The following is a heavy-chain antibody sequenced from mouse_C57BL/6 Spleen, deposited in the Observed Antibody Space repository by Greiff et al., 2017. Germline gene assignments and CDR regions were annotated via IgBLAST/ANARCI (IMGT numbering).Heavy chain of an antibody. V-gene: IGHV3-6*01. Sequence: ESGPGLVKPSQSLSLTCSVTGYSITSGYYWNWIRQFPGNKLEWMGYISYDGSNNYNPSLKNRISITRDTAKNQFFLKLNSVTTEDTATYDCARGSSYGYFDVWGTGTTVTVSS. CDR1: GYSITSGYY. CDR3: ARGSSYGYFDV. CDR2: ISYDGSN. J-gene: IGHJ1*03. D-gene: IGHD1-1*01.